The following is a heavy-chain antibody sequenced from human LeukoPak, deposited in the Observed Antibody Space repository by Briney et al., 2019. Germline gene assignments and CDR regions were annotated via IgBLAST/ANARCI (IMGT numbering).Heavy chain of an antibody. Sequence: GGSLRLSCAAYGFTFSSYSMNWVRQAPGKGLEWVSYISSSSSTIYYADSVKGRFTISRDNAKNSLYLQMNSLRAEDTAVYYCARGYCSSTSCYPRYFQHWGQGTLVTVSS. D-gene: IGHD2-2*01. CDR3: ARGYCSSTSCYPRYFQH. CDR2: ISSSSSTI. CDR1: GFTFSSYS. V-gene: IGHV3-48*01. J-gene: IGHJ1*01.